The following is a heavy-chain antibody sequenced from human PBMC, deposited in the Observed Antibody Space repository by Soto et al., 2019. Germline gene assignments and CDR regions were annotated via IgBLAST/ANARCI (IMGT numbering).Heavy chain of an antibody. Sequence: GGSLRLSCAASGFTFSSYAMSWVRQAPGKGLEWVSAISGSGGSTYYADSVKGRFTISRDNSKNTLYLQMNSLRAEDTAVYYCAKDQRGRVATISRLLAVWGQGTLVTVSS. CDR3: AKDQRGRVATISRLLAV. J-gene: IGHJ4*02. CDR1: GFTFSSYA. CDR2: ISGSGGST. D-gene: IGHD5-12*01. V-gene: IGHV3-23*01.